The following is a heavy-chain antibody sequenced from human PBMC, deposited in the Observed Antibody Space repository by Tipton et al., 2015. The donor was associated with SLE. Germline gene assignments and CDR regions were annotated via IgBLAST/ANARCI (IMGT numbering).Heavy chain of an antibody. J-gene: IGHJ3*02. CDR1: GGSISSGSYY. V-gene: IGHV4-61*02. Sequence: TLSLTCTVSGGSISSGSYYWSWIRQPAGKGLEWIGRIYTSGSTNYNPSLKSRVTISVDTSKNQFSLKLSSVTAADTAVYYCARARQQLDAFDIWGQGTMVTVSS. D-gene: IGHD6-13*01. CDR3: ARARQQLDAFDI. CDR2: IYTSGST.